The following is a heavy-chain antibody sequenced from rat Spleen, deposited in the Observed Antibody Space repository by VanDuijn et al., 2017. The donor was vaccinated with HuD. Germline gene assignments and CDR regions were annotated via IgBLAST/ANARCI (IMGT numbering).Heavy chain of an antibody. V-gene: IGHV3-3*01. CDR2: INSAGST. D-gene: IGHD1-2*01. J-gene: IGHJ2*01. CDR3: ARRYSSYAFDY. Sequence: EVQLQESGPGLVKPSQSLSLTCSVTGYSITSSYRWNWIRKFPGNKLEWMGYINSAGSTNYNPSLKSRISITRDTSKNQFFLQVNSVTTEDTATYYCARRYSSYAFDYWGQGVMVTVSS. CDR1: GYSITSSYR.